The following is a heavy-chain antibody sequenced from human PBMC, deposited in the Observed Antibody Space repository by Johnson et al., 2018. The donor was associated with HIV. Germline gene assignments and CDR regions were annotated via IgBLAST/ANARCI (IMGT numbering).Heavy chain of an antibody. CDR2: INQDGSEK. Sequence: EVQLVESGGGLVQPGGSLRLSCAASGFTLRSYWMSWVRQAPGKGLEWVTNINQDGSEKHYVDSVKGRFTISRDNAKNSLYLQMNSLRAEDTAIYYCARGGSSGWSGFLAFDIWGQGTMVTVSS. CDR1: GFTLRSYW. D-gene: IGHD6-19*01. J-gene: IGHJ3*02. V-gene: IGHV3-7*01. CDR3: ARGGSSGWSGFLAFDI.